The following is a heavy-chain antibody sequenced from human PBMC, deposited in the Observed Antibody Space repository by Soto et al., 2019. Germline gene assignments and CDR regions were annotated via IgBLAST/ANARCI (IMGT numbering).Heavy chain of an antibody. J-gene: IGHJ5*01. D-gene: IGHD2-15*01. CDR1: GDSVSSNSAA. CDR3: ARAYFSGGSCCAWSSWFDS. Sequence: PSQTLSLTCAISGDSVSSNSAAWNWIRQSPSRGLEWLGGTYYRSKWYNDYAVSVKSRITINPDTSKNQFSLQLNSVTPEDTAVYYCARAYFSGGSCCAWSSWFDSWAQGTLVTVSS. CDR2: TYYRSKWYN. V-gene: IGHV6-1*01.